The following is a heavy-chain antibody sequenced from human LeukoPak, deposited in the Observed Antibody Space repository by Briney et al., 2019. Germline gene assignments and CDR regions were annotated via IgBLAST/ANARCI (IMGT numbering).Heavy chain of an antibody. V-gene: IGHV4-34*01. CDR3: ARGRYCSADICSGGDAFDI. CDR1: GGSFSGYY. D-gene: IGHD2-15*01. CDR2: INHSGST. J-gene: IGHJ3*02. Sequence: SSETLSLTCAAYGGSFSGYYWSWIRQPPGKGLEWIGEINHSGSTNYNPSLKSRVTISVDTSKNQFSLKLSSVTAADTAVYYCARGRYCSADICSGGDAFDIWGQGTMVSVSS.